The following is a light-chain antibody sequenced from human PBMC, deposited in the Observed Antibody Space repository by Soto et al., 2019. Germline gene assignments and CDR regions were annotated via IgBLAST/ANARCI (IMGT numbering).Light chain of an antibody. CDR1: TNDIGTYNY. V-gene: IGLV2-14*01. CDR3: CSYTISATLV. J-gene: IGLJ3*02. Sequence: QSVLTQPASASGSPGQSITISCSGTTNDIGTYNYVSWYQHHPGKVPKVIIYEVRNRPSGVSNRFSGSKSGNTASLTISGLQPEDEADYYCCSYTISATLVFGGGTKVTVL. CDR2: EVR.